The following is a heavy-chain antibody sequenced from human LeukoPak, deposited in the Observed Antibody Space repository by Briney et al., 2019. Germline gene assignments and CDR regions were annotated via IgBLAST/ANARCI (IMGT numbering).Heavy chain of an antibody. Sequence: ASVKVSCKASGYTFTDYYMHWVPQAPGQGLEWIGWINTNTGNPTYAQGFTGRFVFSLDTSVSTAYLQISSLKAEDTAVYYCARNRVVVPAAMRYYYYYMDVWGKGTTVTVSS. J-gene: IGHJ6*03. CDR2: INTNTGNP. D-gene: IGHD2-2*01. V-gene: IGHV7-4-1*02. CDR3: ARNRVVVPAAMRYYYYYMDV. CDR1: GYTFTDYY.